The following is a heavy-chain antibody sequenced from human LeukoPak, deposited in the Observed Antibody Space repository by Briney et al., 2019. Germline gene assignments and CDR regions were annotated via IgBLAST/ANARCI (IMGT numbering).Heavy chain of an antibody. J-gene: IGHJ5*02. CDR3: ARDRRGNWFDP. CDR2: IYYSGST. CDR1: GGSISSYY. V-gene: IGHV4-59*01. Sequence: SETLSLTCTVSGGSISSYYWSWLRQPPGKGLEWIGYIYYSGSTNYNPSLKSRVTISVDTSKNQFSLKLSSVTAADTAVYYCARDRRGNWFDPWGQGTLVTVSS.